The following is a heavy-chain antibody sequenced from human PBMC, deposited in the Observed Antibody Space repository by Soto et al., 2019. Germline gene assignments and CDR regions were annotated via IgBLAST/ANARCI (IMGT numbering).Heavy chain of an antibody. J-gene: IGHJ3*02. CDR2: IKQDGSEK. Sequence: PGGSLRLSCAASGLTFSSYWMSWVRQAPGKGLEWVANIKQDGSEKYYVDSVKSRFTISRDNAKNSLYLQMNSLRAEDTAVYYCARELITPDAFDIWGQGTMVTVSS. CDR1: GLTFSSYW. D-gene: IGHD3-16*01. CDR3: ARELITPDAFDI. V-gene: IGHV3-7*01.